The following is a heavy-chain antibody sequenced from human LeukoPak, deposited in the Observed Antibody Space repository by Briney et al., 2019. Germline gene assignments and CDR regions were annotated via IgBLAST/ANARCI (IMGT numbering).Heavy chain of an antibody. J-gene: IGHJ4*02. D-gene: IGHD5-12*01. CDR2: INHSGST. V-gene: IGHV4-34*01. Sequence: PSETLSLTCAVYGGSFSGYYWSWIRQPPGKGLEWIGEINHSGSTNYNPSLKSRVTISVDTSKNVFSLKLTSVTAADTAVYYCVTDRYDRGILHWGQGTLVTVSS. CDR1: GGSFSGYY. CDR3: VTDRYDRGILH.